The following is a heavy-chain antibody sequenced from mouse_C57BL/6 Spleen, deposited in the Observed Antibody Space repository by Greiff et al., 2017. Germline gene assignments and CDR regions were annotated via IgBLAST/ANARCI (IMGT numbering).Heavy chain of an antibody. V-gene: IGHV5-17*01. Sequence: EVQLVESGGGLVKPGGSLKLSCAASGFTFSDYGMHWVRQAPEKGLEWVAYISSGSSTIYYADTVKGRFTISRDNATNTLFLQMTSLRSEDTAMYYCARGEYYGLYAMDYWGQGTSVTVSS. D-gene: IGHD1-1*01. CDR1: GFTFSDYG. J-gene: IGHJ4*01. CDR2: ISSGSSTI. CDR3: ARGEYYGLYAMDY.